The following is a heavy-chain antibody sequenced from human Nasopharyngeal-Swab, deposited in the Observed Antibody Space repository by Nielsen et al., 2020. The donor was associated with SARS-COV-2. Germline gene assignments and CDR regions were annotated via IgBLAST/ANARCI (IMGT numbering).Heavy chain of an antibody. J-gene: IGHJ3*02. CDR3: ARHANYDYVWESYRPHDAFDI. D-gene: IGHD3-16*02. Sequence: SETLSLTCTVSGGSISSYYWSWIRQPPGKGLEWIGYIYYSGSTNYNPSLKSRVTISVDTSKNQFSLKLSSVTAADTAVYYCARHANYDYVWESYRPHDAFDIWGQGTMVTVSS. V-gene: IGHV4-59*08. CDR2: IYYSGST. CDR1: GGSISSYY.